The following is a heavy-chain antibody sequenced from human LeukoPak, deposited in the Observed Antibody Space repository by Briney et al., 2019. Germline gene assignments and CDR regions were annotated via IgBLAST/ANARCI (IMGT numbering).Heavy chain of an antibody. CDR1: GYTFTGYY. J-gene: IGHJ4*02. CDR2: INPNSGGT. Sequence: ASVKVSCKASGYTFTGYYMHWVRQAPGQGLEWMGWINPNSGGTNYAQEFHGRVTMTRDTSISTAYMELSRLRSDDTAVYYCARERRIAVAGKRNYFDYWGQGTLVTVSS. D-gene: IGHD6-19*01. V-gene: IGHV1-2*02. CDR3: ARERRIAVAGKRNYFDY.